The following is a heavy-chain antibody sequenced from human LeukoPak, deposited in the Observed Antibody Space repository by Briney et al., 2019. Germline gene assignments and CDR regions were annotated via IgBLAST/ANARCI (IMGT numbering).Heavy chain of an antibody. D-gene: IGHD6-13*01. CDR3: ARLSGRRVYDY. V-gene: IGHV1-2*02. Sequence: ASVKVSCKASGYTFTGYYMHWVRQAPGQGLEWMNWINPNTGGTKYAQKFQGRVTMTRDTSISTAYMELSGLRSDDTAMYYCARLSGRRVYDYWGQGTLVTVSS. J-gene: IGHJ4*02. CDR1: GYTFTGYY. CDR2: INPNTGGT.